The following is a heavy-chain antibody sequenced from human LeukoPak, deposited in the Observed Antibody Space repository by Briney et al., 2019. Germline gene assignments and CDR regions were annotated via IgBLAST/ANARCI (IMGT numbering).Heavy chain of an antibody. CDR1: GYTFTGYY. Sequence: GSVKVSCKASGYTFTGYYMHWVRQAPGQGLEWMGWINPNSGGTNYAQKFQGRVTMTRDTSISTAYMELSRLRSDDTAVYYCARDLRARGVVVPAAIPVYYYYGMDVWGQGTTVTVSS. J-gene: IGHJ6*02. D-gene: IGHD2-2*01. CDR3: ARDLRARGVVVPAAIPVYYYYGMDV. CDR2: INPNSGGT. V-gene: IGHV1-2*02.